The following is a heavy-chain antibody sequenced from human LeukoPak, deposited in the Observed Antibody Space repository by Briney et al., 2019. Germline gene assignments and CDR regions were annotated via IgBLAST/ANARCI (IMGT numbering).Heavy chain of an antibody. D-gene: IGHD3-10*01. CDR1: GFTFSSYA. Sequence: GGSLRLSCAASGFTFSSYAMSWVRQAPGKGLEWVSATSGSGGSTYYADSVKGRFTISRDNSKNTLYLQMNSLRAEDTAVYYCAKDRGWMVQGDPATYTDYWGQGTLVTVSS. CDR3: AKDRGWMVQGDPATYTDY. J-gene: IGHJ4*02. V-gene: IGHV3-23*01. CDR2: TSGSGGST.